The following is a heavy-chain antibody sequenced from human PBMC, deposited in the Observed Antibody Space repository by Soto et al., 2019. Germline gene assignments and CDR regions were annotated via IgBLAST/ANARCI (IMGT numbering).Heavy chain of an antibody. CDR2: IYSTEST. CDR3: ARLGIAVAGRIWYFDL. J-gene: IGHJ2*01. CDR1: GGSISSGSYY. V-gene: IGHV4-39*01. Sequence: SETLSLTCTVSGGSISSGSYYWTWIRQHPGKGLEWIGYIYSTESTYYNPSLKSRVTISVDTSKNQFSLKLSSVTAADTAVYYCARLGIAVAGRIWYFDLWGRGTLVTVSS. D-gene: IGHD6-19*01.